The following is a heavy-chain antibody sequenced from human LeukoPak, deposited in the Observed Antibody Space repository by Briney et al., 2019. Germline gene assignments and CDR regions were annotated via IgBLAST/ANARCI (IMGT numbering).Heavy chain of an antibody. J-gene: IGHJ6*02. CDR1: GYSISSGYY. V-gene: IGHV4-38-2*02. D-gene: IGHD2-15*01. CDR2: IYHSGST. CDR3: ARRLPGYYYYMDV. Sequence: SETLSLTCTVSGYSISSGYYWGWIRQPPGKGLEWIGSIYHSGSTYYNPFLRSRVTISVDTSKNQFSLRLSSVTAADTALYYCARRLPGYYYYMDVWGQGTTVTVSS.